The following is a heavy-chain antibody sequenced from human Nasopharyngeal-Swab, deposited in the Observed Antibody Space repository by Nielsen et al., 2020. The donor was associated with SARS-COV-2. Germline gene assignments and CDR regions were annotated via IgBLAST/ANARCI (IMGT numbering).Heavy chain of an antibody. J-gene: IGHJ4*02. CDR1: GFTFSSYS. CDR2: ISSSSSYI. V-gene: IGHV3-21*01. CDR3: ARAPKTTYYYDSSGYSYCFDY. Sequence: GGSLRLSCAASGFTFSSYSMNWVRQAPGKGLEWVSSISSSSSYIYYADSVKGRFTISRDNAKNSLYLQMNSLRAEDTAVYYCARAPKTTYYYDSSGYSYCFDYWGQGTLVTVSS. D-gene: IGHD3-22*01.